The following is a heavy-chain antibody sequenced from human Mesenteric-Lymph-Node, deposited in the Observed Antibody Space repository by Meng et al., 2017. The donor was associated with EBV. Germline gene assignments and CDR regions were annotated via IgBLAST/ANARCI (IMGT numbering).Heavy chain of an antibody. J-gene: IGHJ3*02. CDR1: GFTFSNYA. CDR2: ISYDGSNK. CDR3: ARATMIVVIITADAFDI. V-gene: IGHV3-30-3*01. D-gene: IGHD3-22*01. Sequence: VTLVESGGGVGQPGRSLRLSCEASGFTFSNYAMHWVRQDPDKGLEWVAVISYDGSNKYYADSVKGRFIISRDNSRNTLYLQMHSLRDEDTAVYYCARATMIVVIITADAFDIWGQGTMVTVSS.